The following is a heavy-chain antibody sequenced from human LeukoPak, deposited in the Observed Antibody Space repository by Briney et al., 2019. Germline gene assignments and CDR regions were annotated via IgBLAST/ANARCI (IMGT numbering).Heavy chain of an antibody. CDR3: ARDRDCSGGSCYRVFDY. Sequence: GASVKVSCKASGYTFTSYGISWLRQAPGQGLEWMGWISAYNGNTNYAQKFQGRVTITADESTSTAYMELSSLRSEDTAVYYCARDRDCSGGSCYRVFDYWGQGTLVTVSS. V-gene: IGHV1-18*01. J-gene: IGHJ4*02. D-gene: IGHD2-15*01. CDR2: ISAYNGNT. CDR1: GYTFTSYG.